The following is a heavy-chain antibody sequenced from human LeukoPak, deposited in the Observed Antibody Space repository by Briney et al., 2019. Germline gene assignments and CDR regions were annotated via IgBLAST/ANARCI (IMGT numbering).Heavy chain of an antibody. Sequence: ASVKVSCKASGGTFSSYAISWVRQAPGQGLEWMGGIIPTFGTANYAQKFQGRVTITADKSTSTAYMELSSLRSEDTAVYYCARDQVHTMVRGVILNYYYYMDVWGKGTTVTISS. V-gene: IGHV1-69*06. CDR3: ARDQVHTMVRGVILNYYYYMDV. D-gene: IGHD3-10*01. CDR1: GGTFSSYA. J-gene: IGHJ6*03. CDR2: IIPTFGTA.